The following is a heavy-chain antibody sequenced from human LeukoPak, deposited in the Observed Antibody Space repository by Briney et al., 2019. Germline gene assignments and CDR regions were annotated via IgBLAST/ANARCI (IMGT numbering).Heavy chain of an antibody. V-gene: IGHV1-2*02. CDR1: GYTFTGYY. J-gene: IGHJ5*02. CDR3: ARSRSSWDYNWFDP. D-gene: IGHD6-13*01. CDR2: INPNSGGT. Sequence: PSVKVSCKASGYTFTGYYMHWVRQAPGQGLEWMGWINPNSGGTNYAQKFQGRVTMTRDTSISTAYMELSRLRSDDTAVYYCARSRSSWDYNWFDPWGQGTLVTVSS.